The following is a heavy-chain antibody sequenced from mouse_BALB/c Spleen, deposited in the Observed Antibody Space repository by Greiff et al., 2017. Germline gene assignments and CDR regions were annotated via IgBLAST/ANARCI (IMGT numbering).Heavy chain of an antibody. Sequence: QVQLKESGAELVKPGASVKLSCKASGYTFTSYWMHWVKQRPGQGLEWIGEINPSTGYTEYNQKFKDKATLTADKSSSTAYMQLSSLTSEDSAVYYCARGKAFAYWGQGTLVTVSA. CDR1: GYTFTSYW. J-gene: IGHJ3*01. CDR2: INPSTGYT. CDR3: ARGKAFAY. V-gene: IGHV1S81*02.